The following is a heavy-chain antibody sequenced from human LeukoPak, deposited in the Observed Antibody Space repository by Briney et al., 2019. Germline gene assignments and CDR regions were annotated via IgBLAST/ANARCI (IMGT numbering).Heavy chain of an antibody. V-gene: IGHV4-61*02. CDR1: GGSVTRGAYS. CDR3: ASGDYGAGSPVMRY. CDR2: IYTSGDT. D-gene: IGHD3-10*01. Sequence: SETLSLTCTVSGGSVTRGAYSWTWIRQPVGKGLEWIGRIYTSGDTKYNPSLKSRDTISVGASNNQFSLKLTSATAADTAVYCCASGDYGAGSPVMRYWGHGTLVIVSS. J-gene: IGHJ4*01.